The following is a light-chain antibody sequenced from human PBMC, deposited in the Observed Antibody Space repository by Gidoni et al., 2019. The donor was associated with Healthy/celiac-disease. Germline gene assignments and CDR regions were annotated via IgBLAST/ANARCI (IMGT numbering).Light chain of an antibody. CDR3: QQLNSYPPLT. CDR2: AAS. Sequence: DIQLTQSPSFLSASVGDRVTITCRASQGISSYLALYQQKPGKAPKLLIYAASPLQSGVPSRFSDSGSGTEFTLTISSLQPEDFATYYCQQLNSYPPLTFGGGTKVEIK. J-gene: IGKJ4*01. CDR1: QGISSY. V-gene: IGKV1-9*01.